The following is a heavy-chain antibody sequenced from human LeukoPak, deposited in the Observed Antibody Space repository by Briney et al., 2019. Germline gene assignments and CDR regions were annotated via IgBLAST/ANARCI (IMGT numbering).Heavy chain of an antibody. CDR1: GGSISSGDYY. CDR3: AKWHERLLAFDS. D-gene: IGHD1-1*01. J-gene: IGHJ4*02. V-gene: IGHV4-61*08. Sequence: SETLSLTCTVSGGSISSGDYYWNWVRQSPEKGLEWIGYIHHTGKNYYNPSLKSRITMSVDTSKSQFFLKLSSVTAADTAVYYCAKWHERLLAFDSWGQGTLVTVSS. CDR2: IHHTGKN.